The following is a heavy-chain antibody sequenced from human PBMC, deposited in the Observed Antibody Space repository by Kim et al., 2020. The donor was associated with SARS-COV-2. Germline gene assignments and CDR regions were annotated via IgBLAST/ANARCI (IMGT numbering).Heavy chain of an antibody. V-gene: IGHV4-39*01. CDR3: ARLRTGVIDY. D-gene: IGHD7-27*01. J-gene: IGHJ4*02. CDR1: GCSISSSSYY. Sequence: SETLSLTCTVSGCSISSSSYYWGWIRQPPGKGLEWIGSIYYSGSTYYNPSLKSRVTISVDTSKHQFSLKLSSVTAADTAVYYCARLRTGVIDYWGQGTLVTVSS. CDR2: IYYSGST.